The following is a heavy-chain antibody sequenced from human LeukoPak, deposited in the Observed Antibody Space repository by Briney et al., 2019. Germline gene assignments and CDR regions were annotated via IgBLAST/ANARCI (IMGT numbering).Heavy chain of an antibody. CDR1: GFTFSSYA. V-gene: IGHV3-15*01. D-gene: IGHD2/OR15-2a*01. CDR3: TTDTWSGFDP. J-gene: IGHJ5*02. CDR2: IYRKTDGGTT. Sequence: GGSLRLSCAASGFTFSSYAMSWVRQAPGKGLEWVGRIYRKTDGGTTDYAAPVKGRFTISRDDSKNTLYLQMNSLKTEDTAVYYCTTDTWSGFDPWGQGTLVTVSS.